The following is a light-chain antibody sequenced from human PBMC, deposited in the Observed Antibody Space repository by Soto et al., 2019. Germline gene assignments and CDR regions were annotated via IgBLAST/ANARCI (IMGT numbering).Light chain of an antibody. CDR2: EGS. J-gene: IGLJ3*02. CDR3: CSYAGSSTWV. Sequence: QSVLTQPASVSGSPGQSITISCTGTSSDVGSYNLVSWYQRHPGKAPQLMIYEGSKRPSGVSNRFSGSKSGNTATLTISGLQAEDEADYYCCSYAGSSTWVFGGGTQLTVL. CDR1: SSDVGSYNL. V-gene: IGLV2-23*01.